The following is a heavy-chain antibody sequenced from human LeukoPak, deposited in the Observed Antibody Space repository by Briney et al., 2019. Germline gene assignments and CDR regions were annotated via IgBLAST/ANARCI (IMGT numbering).Heavy chain of an antibody. J-gene: IGHJ3*01. CDR1: GGSLSGYY. V-gene: IGHV4-34*01. CDR2: IHHDGRT. D-gene: IGHD4-17*01. CDR3: ARDVVPRDYGDTFNAYDL. Sequence: PSETLSLTCAVSGGSLSGYYWSWIRQSPGKGLEWMGDIHHDGRTKYKSSFKSRITIFLVSSKNEVSLRLSPVTPADTALYFCARDVVPRDYGDTFNAYDLWGQGTMVTVS.